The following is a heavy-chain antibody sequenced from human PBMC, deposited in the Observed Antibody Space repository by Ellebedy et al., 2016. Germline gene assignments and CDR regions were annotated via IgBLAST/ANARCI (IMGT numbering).Heavy chain of an antibody. CDR2: ISSSGSTI. CDR3: ARDKAYRDYYGSGSSSDY. CDR1: GFTFSDYY. V-gene: IGHV3-11*04. D-gene: IGHD3-10*01. J-gene: IGHJ4*02. Sequence: GESLKISXAASGFTFSDYYMSWIRQAPGKGLEWVSYISSSGSTIYYADSVKGRFTISRDNAKNSLYLQMNSLRAEDTAVYYCARDKAYRDYYGSGSSSDYWGQGTLVTVSS.